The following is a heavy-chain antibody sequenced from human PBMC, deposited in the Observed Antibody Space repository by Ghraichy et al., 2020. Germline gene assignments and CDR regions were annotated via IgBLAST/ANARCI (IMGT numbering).Heavy chain of an antibody. Sequence: SCAASGFTFSSFWMHWVRQAPGKGLVWVSRINSDGRSTTYADSVEGRFTISRDNAKNTLYLQMNSLRAEDTAVYFCARGAARNFDYWGQGTLVTVSS. V-gene: IGHV3-74*01. J-gene: IGHJ4*02. CDR3: ARGAARNFDY. D-gene: IGHD2-15*01. CDR1: GFTFSSFW. CDR2: INSDGRST.